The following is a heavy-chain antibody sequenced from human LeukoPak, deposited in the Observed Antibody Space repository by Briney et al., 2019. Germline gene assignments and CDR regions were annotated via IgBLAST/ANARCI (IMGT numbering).Heavy chain of an antibody. D-gene: IGHD1-14*01. V-gene: IGHV3-74*01. CDR3: AKDTTPPKAGFDP. Sequence: GGSLRLSCAASGFTFTSVWMPWFRHAPGRGLVWISRISTDGAVTGYADSVKGRFTISRDNSKYTLYLQMNSLRAEDTSIYFCAKDTTPPKAGFDPWGQGTLVTVSS. CDR1: GFTFTSVW. CDR2: ISTDGAVT. J-gene: IGHJ5*02.